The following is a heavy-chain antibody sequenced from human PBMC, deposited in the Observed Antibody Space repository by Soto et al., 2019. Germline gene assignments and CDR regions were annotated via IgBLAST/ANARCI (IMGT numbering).Heavy chain of an antibody. CDR2: INAGNGNT. D-gene: IGHD2-2*01. V-gene: IGHV1-3*01. CDR3: ARALYCSSTSCSGTYNCFDP. J-gene: IGHJ5*02. Sequence: GASVKVSCKASGYTFTSYAMHWVRQAPGQRLEWMGWINAGNGNTKYSQKFQGRVTITRDTSASTAYMELSSLRSEDTAVYYCARALYCSSTSCSGTYNCFDPWGQGTLVTVFS. CDR1: GYTFTSYA.